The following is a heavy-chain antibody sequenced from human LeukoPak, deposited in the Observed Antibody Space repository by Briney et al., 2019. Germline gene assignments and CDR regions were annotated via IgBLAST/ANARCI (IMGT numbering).Heavy chain of an antibody. V-gene: IGHV1-2*06. J-gene: IGHJ4*02. Sequence: ASVKVSCKASGYTFTGYYMHWVRQAPGQGLEWMGRINPNSGGTNYAQKFQGRVTMTRDTSLSTAYMELSRLRSDDTAVYYCARERVVRGSFDYWGQGTLVTVSS. CDR2: INPNSGGT. CDR1: GYTFTGYY. CDR3: ARERVVRGSFDY. D-gene: IGHD3-10*01.